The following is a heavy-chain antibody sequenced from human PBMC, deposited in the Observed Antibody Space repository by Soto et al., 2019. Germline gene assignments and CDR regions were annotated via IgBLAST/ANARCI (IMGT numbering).Heavy chain of an antibody. CDR3: ARGVRVRDRPFDI. J-gene: IGHJ3*02. CDR2: ISSSSSTI. D-gene: IGHD2-2*01. V-gene: IGHV3-48*01. Sequence: GGSLRLSCAASGFTFSSYSMNWVRQAPGKGLEWVSYISSSSSTIYYADSVKGRFTISRDNAKNSLYLQMNSLRAEDTAVYYCARGVRVRDRPFDIWGQGTMVTVSS. CDR1: GFTFSSYS.